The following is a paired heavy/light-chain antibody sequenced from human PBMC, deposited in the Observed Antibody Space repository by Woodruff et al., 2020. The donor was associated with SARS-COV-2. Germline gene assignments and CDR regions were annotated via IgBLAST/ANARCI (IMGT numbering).Heavy chain of an antibody. CDR3: AHPQGQSIFGAFLYGLYYFDY. Sequence: QITLKESGPTQVVPTQTLTLTCTFSGFSLSTSGVGVGWIRQPPGKALEWLALIYWDDDKRYSPSLKSRLTITKDTSKKQVVLTMTNMDPVDTATYYCAHPQGQSIFGAFLYGLYYFDYWGQGIPVTVSS. D-gene: IGHD3-3*01. CDR1: GFSLSTSGVG. V-gene: IGHV2-5*02. CDR2: IYWDDDK. J-gene: IGHJ4*02.
Light chain of an antibody. CDR1: TSNIGKNY. CDR2: DDN. Sequence: QSALTQPPSVSAAPGQKVTISCSGSTSNIGKNYVSWYQQLPGTAPKLLIYDDNKRPSDIPDRFSGSKSGTSATLGITGLQTGDEADYYCGTWDNSLFWVFGGGTKVTVL. J-gene: IGLJ3*02. V-gene: IGLV1-51*01. CDR3: GTWDNSLFWV.